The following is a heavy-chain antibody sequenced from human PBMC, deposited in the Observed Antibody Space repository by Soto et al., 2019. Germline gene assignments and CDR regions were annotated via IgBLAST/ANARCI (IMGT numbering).Heavy chain of an antibody. CDR2: IVVGSGNT. Sequence: SVNLYWTASGFTFTSSAVQWVRQARGRRLEWIGWIVVGSGNTSYAQKFQERVTITRDMSTSTAYMELSSLRSEDTAVYYCAAGVGAYSTNGGCFSAGWELVLPYFWGQGTLVTVSS. CDR3: AAGVGAYSTNGGCFSAGWELVLPYF. D-gene: IGHD2-8*01. J-gene: IGHJ4*02. V-gene: IGHV1-58*01. CDR1: GFTFTSSA.